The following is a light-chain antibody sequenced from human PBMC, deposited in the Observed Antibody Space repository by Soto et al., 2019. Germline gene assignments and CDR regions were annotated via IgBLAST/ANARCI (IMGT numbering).Light chain of an antibody. CDR3: QTWSSGIVV. CDR1: SGHSNYA. J-gene: IGLJ2*01. Sequence: QLVLTQSPSASASLGASVKLTCTLSSGHSNYAIAWHQQQPEKGPRYLMKLYSDGSHSKGDGIPERFSGSSSGAERYLTISSLQSEDEADYYCQTWSSGIVVFGGGTKLTVL. CDR2: LYSDGSH. V-gene: IGLV4-69*01.